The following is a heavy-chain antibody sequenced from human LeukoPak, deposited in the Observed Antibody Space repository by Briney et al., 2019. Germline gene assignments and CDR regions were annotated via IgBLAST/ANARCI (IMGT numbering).Heavy chain of an antibody. D-gene: IGHD3-16*02. Sequence: GGSLRLSCTASGFTLGDYAMSWVRQAPGKGLEWVGFIRSKAYGGTTEYAASVKGRFTISRDDSKSIAYLQMNSLKTEDTAVYYCTRGYDYVWGSYRYRAFDIWGQGTMVTVSS. J-gene: IGHJ3*02. CDR2: IRSKAYGGTT. V-gene: IGHV3-49*04. CDR3: TRGYDYVWGSYRYRAFDI. CDR1: GFTLGDYA.